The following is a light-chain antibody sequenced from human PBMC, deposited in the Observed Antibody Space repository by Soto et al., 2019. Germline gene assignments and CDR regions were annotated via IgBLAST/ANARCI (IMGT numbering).Light chain of an antibody. J-gene: IGLJ2*01. CDR1: SSNIENNY. CDR2: DSD. V-gene: IGLV1-51*01. Sequence: QSVLTQPPSVSAAPGQKVTISCSGSSSNIENNYVSWYQQLPGTAPKLLIYDSDRRPSEIPDRFSGSKSGTSVTLGITGLQTGDEADYYCGAWDSSLNVVLFGGGTKLTVL. CDR3: GAWDSSLNVVL.